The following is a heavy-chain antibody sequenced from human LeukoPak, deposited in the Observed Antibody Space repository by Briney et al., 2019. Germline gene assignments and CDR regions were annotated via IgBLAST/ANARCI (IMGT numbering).Heavy chain of an antibody. CDR1: GGSFSGYY. CDR3: AREGPTVTTFGNYYYMDV. V-gene: IGHV4-34*09. D-gene: IGHD4-11*01. CDR2: INHSGST. J-gene: IGHJ6*03. Sequence: SETLSLTCAVYGGSFSGYYWSGIRQPPGKGLEWIGEINHSGSTYYNLSLKSRVTISVDTSKNQFSLKLSSVTAADTAVYYCAREGPTVTTFGNYYYMDVWGKGTTVTVSS.